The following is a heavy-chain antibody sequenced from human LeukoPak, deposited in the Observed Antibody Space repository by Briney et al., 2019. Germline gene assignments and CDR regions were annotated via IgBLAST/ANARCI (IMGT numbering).Heavy chain of an antibody. J-gene: IGHJ5*02. D-gene: IGHD3-22*01. CDR3: ARQRGYHYDSTTNRFSDL. CDR1: GGSISSYD. Sequence: PSETLSLTCTVSGGSISSYDWSWIRQPPGKGLEWIGSIYYSGITYYNPSLKSRVTISVDTSKNQFSLKLSSVTAADTAVYYCARQRGYHYDSTTNRFSDLWGQGTRVTVSS. CDR2: IYYSGIT. V-gene: IGHV4-39*01.